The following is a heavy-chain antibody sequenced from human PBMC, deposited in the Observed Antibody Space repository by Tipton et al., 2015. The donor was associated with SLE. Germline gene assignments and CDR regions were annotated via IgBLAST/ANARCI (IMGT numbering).Heavy chain of an antibody. CDR1: GFTFNGYS. CDR3: AKEGGDDSSGYMHY. V-gene: IGHV3-33*06. Sequence: SLRLSCAASGFTFNGYSMHWVRQAPGKGLEWVAVIWYDGSYKYYGDSVKGRFTISRDNSKNTLYLQMNSLRDEDTAVYYCAKEGGDDSSGYMHYWGQGTLVTVSP. J-gene: IGHJ4*02. CDR2: IWYDGSYK. D-gene: IGHD3-22*01.